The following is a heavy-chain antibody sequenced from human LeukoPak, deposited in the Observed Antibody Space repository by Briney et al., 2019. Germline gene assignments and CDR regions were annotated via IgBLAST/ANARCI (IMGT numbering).Heavy chain of an antibody. J-gene: IGHJ4*02. CDR3: ARVFARYSGTF. CDR1: GGSISSYY. D-gene: IGHD1-26*01. Sequence: SETLSLTCTVSGGSISSYYWSWIRQPPGKGLEWIGYIYYSGSTNYNPSLKSRVTISVDTSKNQFSLKLSSVTAADTAVYYCARVFARYSGTFWGQGILVTVSS. V-gene: IGHV4-59*01. CDR2: IYYSGST.